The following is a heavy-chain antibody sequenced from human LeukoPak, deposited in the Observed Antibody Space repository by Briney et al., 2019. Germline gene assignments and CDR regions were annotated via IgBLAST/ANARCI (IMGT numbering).Heavy chain of an antibody. D-gene: IGHD5-18*01. J-gene: IGHJ3*02. CDR1: GFTFSSYA. CDR2: ISRAGDVT. Sequence: PGGSLRLSCAASGFTFSSYAMSWVRQAPGKGLEWVSAISRAGDVTYYADSVKGRFTISRDNSKNTLYLQMNSLRAEDTAVYYCAKKWGYGLGKGDVFDIWGQGTMVTVSS. CDR3: AKKWGYGLGKGDVFDI. V-gene: IGHV3-23*01.